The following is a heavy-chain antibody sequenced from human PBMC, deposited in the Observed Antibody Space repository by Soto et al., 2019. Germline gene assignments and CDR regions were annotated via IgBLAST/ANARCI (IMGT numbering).Heavy chain of an antibody. V-gene: IGHV4-59*01. Sequence: SETLSLTCTVSGGSISSYYWSWIRQPPGKGLEWIGYIYYSGSTNYNPSLKSRVTISVDTSKNQFSLKLSSVTAADTAVYYCARVPKHIVVPINWGQGTLVTVSS. D-gene: IGHD2-15*01. CDR3: ARVPKHIVVPIN. J-gene: IGHJ4*02. CDR2: IYYSGST. CDR1: GGSISSYY.